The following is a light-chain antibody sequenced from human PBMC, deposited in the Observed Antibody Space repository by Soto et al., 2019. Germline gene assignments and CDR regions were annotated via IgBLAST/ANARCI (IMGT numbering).Light chain of an antibody. CDR3: TSWTTSTTMR. J-gene: IGLJ2*01. CDR1: SSDIGAYNF. Sequence: QSVLTQPASVSGSPGQSITISCTGTSSDIGAYNFVSWYQQHPGKAPKLMLYDVNIRPSGVFNRFSGSKSGNTASLTISGLQAEDEADYYCTSWTTSTTMRFGGGTKVTVL. CDR2: DVN. V-gene: IGLV2-14*03.